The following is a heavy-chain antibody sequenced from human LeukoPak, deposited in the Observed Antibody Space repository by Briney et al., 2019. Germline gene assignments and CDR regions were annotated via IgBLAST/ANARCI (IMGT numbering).Heavy chain of an antibody. Sequence: GGSLRLSCAASGFTFSSYGMHWVRQAPGKGLEWVAVISYDGSNKYYADSVKGRFTISRDNSKNTLYLQMNSLRAEDTAVYYCARDRSSGVVPAAKDYYYYYGMDVWGQGTTVTVSS. CDR2: ISYDGSNK. D-gene: IGHD2-2*01. CDR1: GFTFSSYG. J-gene: IGHJ6*02. CDR3: ARDRSSGVVPAAKDYYYYYGMDV. V-gene: IGHV3-30*03.